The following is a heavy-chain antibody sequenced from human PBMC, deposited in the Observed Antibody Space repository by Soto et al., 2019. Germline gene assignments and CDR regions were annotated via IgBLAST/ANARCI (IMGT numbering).Heavy chain of an antibody. V-gene: IGHV3-21*01. CDR2: ISSSSSYI. Sequence: GGSLRLSCAASGFTFSSYSMNWVRQAPGKGLEWVSSISSSSSYIYYADSVKGRFTISRDNAKNSLYLQMNSLRAEDTAVYYCAGACYYSGSPNYYYGMDVWGQGTTVTV. D-gene: IGHD3-10*01. CDR3: AGACYYSGSPNYYYGMDV. J-gene: IGHJ6*02. CDR1: GFTFSSYS.